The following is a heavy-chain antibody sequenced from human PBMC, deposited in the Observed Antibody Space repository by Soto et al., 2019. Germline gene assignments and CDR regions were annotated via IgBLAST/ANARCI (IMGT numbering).Heavy chain of an antibody. CDR3: ARVLGIPPLYYYGMDV. CDR1: GGTFSSYA. J-gene: IGHJ6*02. CDR2: IIPIFGTA. Sequence: ASVKVSCKASGGTFSSYAISWVRQAPGQGLEWMGGIIPIFGTANYAQKFQGRVTITADESTSTAYMELSSLRSEDTAVYYCARVLGIPPLYYYGMDVWGQGTTVTVS. V-gene: IGHV1-69*13. D-gene: IGHD7-27*01.